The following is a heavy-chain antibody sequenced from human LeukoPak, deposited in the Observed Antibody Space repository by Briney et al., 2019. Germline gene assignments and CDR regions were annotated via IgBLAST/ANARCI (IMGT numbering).Heavy chain of an antibody. Sequence: GESLKISCKGSGYTFTTYWIAWVRQMPGKGLEWMGIIYPGDSDTRYSPSFQGQVTISADKSISTAYLQWSSLKASDTAMFYCARLGITGTTLYYFDCWGQGTLVTVSS. CDR1: GYTFTTYW. V-gene: IGHV5-51*01. CDR2: IYPGDSDT. CDR3: ARLGITGTTLYYFDC. J-gene: IGHJ4*02. D-gene: IGHD1-20*01.